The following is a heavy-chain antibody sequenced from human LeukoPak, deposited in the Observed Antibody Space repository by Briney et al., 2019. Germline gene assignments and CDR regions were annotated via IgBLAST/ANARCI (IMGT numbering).Heavy chain of an antibody. CDR2: IGDHNGNP. CDR1: GYIFSNYG. J-gene: IGHJ4*02. CDR3: ARDSLLGAPYTDY. D-gene: IGHD3-3*02. Sequence: ASVKVSCKASGYIFSNYGISWARQAPGQGLEWMGWIGDHNGNPNYAQKFEGRVTMTTDASTSTAYMELTSLTSDDTAVYYCARDSLLGAPYTDYWGQGTLVTVSS. V-gene: IGHV1-18*01.